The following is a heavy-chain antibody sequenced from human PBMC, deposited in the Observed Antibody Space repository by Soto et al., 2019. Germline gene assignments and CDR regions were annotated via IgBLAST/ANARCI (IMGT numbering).Heavy chain of an antibody. V-gene: IGHV3-15*01. Sequence: ESLKISCAASGFTFSYAWMSWVRQAPGKGLEWVGRIKSKTDGGTTDCAAPVKGRFSISRDDSKNTLYLQMDSLKIEDTAVYYCTEGTRFWGQGTLVTVSS. CDR2: IKSKTDGGTT. CDR1: GFTFSYAW. D-gene: IGHD4-17*01. CDR3: TEGTRF. J-gene: IGHJ4*02.